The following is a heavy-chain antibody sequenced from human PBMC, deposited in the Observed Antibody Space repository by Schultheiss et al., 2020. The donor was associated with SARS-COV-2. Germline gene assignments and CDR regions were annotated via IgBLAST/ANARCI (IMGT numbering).Heavy chain of an antibody. CDR2: ISAYNGNT. Sequence: ASVKVSCKASGYTFTGYYMHWVRQAPGQGLEWMGWISAYNGNTNYAQKLQGRVTMTTDTSTSTAYMELSNLISEDTAVYYCARDGGYYGSGSYWEHAFDIWGQGTMVTVSS. CDR1: GYTFTGYY. J-gene: IGHJ3*02. CDR3: ARDGGYYGSGSYWEHAFDI. D-gene: IGHD3-10*01. V-gene: IGHV1-18*04.